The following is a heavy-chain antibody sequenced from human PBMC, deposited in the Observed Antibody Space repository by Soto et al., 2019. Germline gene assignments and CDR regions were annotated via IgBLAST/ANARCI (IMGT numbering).Heavy chain of an antibody. Sequence: PSETLSLTCSVSGGSFRDHYWTWIRQPPGKGLEWIGYVSYSGYTNYKPSLKSRLTMSVDMAKNQFSLKLNSLTAADTAVYYCASSPYGLWFGELYKYSWFDPWGQGTLVTVSS. J-gene: IGHJ5*02. V-gene: IGHV4-59*11. CDR3: ASSPYGLWFGELYKYSWFDP. CDR1: GGSFRDHY. CDR2: VSYSGYT. D-gene: IGHD3-10*01.